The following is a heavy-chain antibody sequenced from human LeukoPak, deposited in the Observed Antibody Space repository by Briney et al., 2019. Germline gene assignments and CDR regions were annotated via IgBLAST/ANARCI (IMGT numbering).Heavy chain of an antibody. J-gene: IGHJ6*02. CDR2: ISYDGKHK. Sequence: GSLRLSCAASGFTFSNYAMEWVRQAPGKGLEWVALISYDGKHKYYADSMKGRFTISRDNSKNTLYLQMNSLRAEDTAAYYCAREDDDSNGIDVWGHGTTVTVSS. V-gene: IGHV3-30*04. D-gene: IGHD4-11*01. CDR3: AREDDDSNGIDV. CDR1: GFTFSNYA.